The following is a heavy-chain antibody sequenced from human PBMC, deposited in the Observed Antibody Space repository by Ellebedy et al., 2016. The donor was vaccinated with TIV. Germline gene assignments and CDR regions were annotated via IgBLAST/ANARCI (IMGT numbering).Heavy chain of an antibody. CDR2: IKQDGSEK. Sequence: GGSLRLXCAASGFTFSGYWMSWVRQAPGKGLEWVANIKQDGSEKYYVDSVKGRFTISRDNAKNSLYLQMNSLRAEDTAVYYCARENRYDYVWGSYPWDAFDIWGQGTMVTVSS. CDR3: ARENRYDYVWGSYPWDAFDI. CDR1: GFTFSGYW. J-gene: IGHJ3*02. V-gene: IGHV3-7*01. D-gene: IGHD3-16*01.